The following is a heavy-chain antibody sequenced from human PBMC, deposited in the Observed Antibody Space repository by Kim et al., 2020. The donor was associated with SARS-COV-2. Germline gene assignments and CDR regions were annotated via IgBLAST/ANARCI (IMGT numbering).Heavy chain of an antibody. CDR3: ARKKDGKIPFDY. V-gene: IGHV4-28*01. J-gene: IGHJ4*02. CDR2: IYYSGST. CDR1: GSSITSTNW. Sequence: SETLSLTCAVSGSSITSTNWWGWIRQPPGKGLEWIGYIYYSGSTHYNPSLESRVTMSVDTSRNQFSLTLSSVTAVDTAVYYCARKKDGKIPFDYWGQGTLVTVSS.